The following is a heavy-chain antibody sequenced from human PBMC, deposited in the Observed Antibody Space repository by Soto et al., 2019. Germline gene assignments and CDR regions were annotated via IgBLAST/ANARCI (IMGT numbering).Heavy chain of an antibody. CDR2: ISYDGSNK. CDR1: GFTFSSYG. CDR3: AKSNYPYYFDY. Sequence: GGSLRLSCAASGFTFSSYGVHWVRQAPGKGLEWVAVISYDGSNKYYADSVKGRFTISRGNSKNTLYLQMNSLRAEDTAVYYCAKSNYPYYFDYWGQGTLVTVSS. V-gene: IGHV3-30*18. D-gene: IGHD4-4*01. J-gene: IGHJ4*02.